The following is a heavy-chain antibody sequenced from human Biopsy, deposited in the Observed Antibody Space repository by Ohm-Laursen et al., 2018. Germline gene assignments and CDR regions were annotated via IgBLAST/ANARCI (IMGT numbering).Heavy chain of an antibody. CDR1: GGNLRSYG. CDR2: IMPAFGVV. Sequence: GSSVKVSCKASGGNLRSYGISWVRQAPGQGLEWMGGIMPAFGVVNYGQNFEGRVTIDADDSTTTVDLNSLTSEDTAVYYCARGEAARVNDNYRYRLDHWGQGTTVVVSS. V-gene: IGHV1-69*01. D-gene: IGHD6-6*01. CDR3: ARGEAARVNDNYRYRLDH. J-gene: IGHJ6*02.